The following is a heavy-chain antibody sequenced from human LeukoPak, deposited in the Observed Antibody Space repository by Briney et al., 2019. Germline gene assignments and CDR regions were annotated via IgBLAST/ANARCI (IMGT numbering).Heavy chain of an antibody. CDR2: IYYSGST. CDR1: GCSISSYY. D-gene: IGHD5-12*01. J-gene: IGHJ4*02. Sequence: PSETLSLTCTVSGCSISSYYWRWLRQPPGKGREWFGYIYYSGSTSYNPSLKSRVTTSVDTSKNQFSLKLSAVTAADTAVYYCARAGDSGYDYSDYWGQETLVTVAS. V-gene: IGHV4-59*01. CDR3: ARAGDSGYDYSDY.